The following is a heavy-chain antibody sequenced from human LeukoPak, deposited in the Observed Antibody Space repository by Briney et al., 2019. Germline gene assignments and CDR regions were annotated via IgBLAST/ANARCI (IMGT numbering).Heavy chain of an antibody. V-gene: IGHV1-2*02. CDR1: GYTFTGYY. J-gene: IGHJ3*02. CDR3: AGWKWELRAFEI. D-gene: IGHD1-26*01. CDR2: INPNSGGT. Sequence: ASVKVSCKASGYTFTGYYMHWVRQAPGQGLEWMGWINPNSGGTNYAQKFQGRVTMTRDTSISTAYMELSRLKSDDTAVYYCAGWKWELRAFEIWGQGTMVTVSS.